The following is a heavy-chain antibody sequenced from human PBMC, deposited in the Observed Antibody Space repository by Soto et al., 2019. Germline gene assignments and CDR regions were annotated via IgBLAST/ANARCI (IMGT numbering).Heavy chain of an antibody. CDR3: AKDLFRLTPYYYGSGSSGFDP. J-gene: IGHJ5*02. Sequence: GGSLRLSCAASGFTFSSYGMHWVRQAPGKGLEWVAVISYDGSNKYYADSVKDRFTISRDNSKNTLYLQMNSLRAEDTAVYYCAKDLFRLTPYYYGSGSSGFDPWGQGTLVTVSS. V-gene: IGHV3-30*18. D-gene: IGHD3-10*01. CDR1: GFTFSSYG. CDR2: ISYDGSNK.